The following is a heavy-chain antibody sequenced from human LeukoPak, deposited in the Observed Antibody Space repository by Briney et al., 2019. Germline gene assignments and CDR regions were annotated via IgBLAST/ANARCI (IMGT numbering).Heavy chain of an antibody. V-gene: IGHV3-33*06. CDR2: IWYDGSNK. CDR1: GFTFSSYG. J-gene: IGHJ6*02. D-gene: IGHD3-10*01. CDR3: AKGGSGSSYYYYYGMDV. Sequence: PGRSLRLSCAASGFTFSSYGMHWVRQAPGKGLEWVAVIWYDGSNKYYADSVKGRFTISRDNSKNTLYLQMNSLRAEDTAVYYCAKGGSGSSYYYYYGMDVWGQGTTVTVSS.